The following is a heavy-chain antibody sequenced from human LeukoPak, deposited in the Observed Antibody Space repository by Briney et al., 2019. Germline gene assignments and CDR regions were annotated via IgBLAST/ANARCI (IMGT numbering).Heavy chain of an antibody. CDR1: GGSISSGSYY. V-gene: IGHV4-61*02. CDR2: IYTSGST. D-gene: IGHD5-18*01. J-gene: IGHJ4*02. Sequence: PSETLSLTCTVSGGSISSGSYYWSWIRQPAGKGLEWIGRIYTSGSTNYNPSLKSRVTISVDTSKNQFSLKLSSVTAADTAVYYCARVTPSFDYWGQGTLVTVSS. CDR3: ARVTPSFDY.